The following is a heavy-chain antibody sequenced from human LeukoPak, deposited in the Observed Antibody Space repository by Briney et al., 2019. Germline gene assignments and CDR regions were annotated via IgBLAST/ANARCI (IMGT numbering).Heavy chain of an antibody. CDR3: ARGQSWFDP. Sequence: ASVKVSCKASEYTFINFAINWGRQAPGQRPEWMGCINAGNGNTKYSQKFQGRVTITRDTSASTAYMELSSLRSEDTAVYYCARGQSWFDPWGQGTLVTVSS. V-gene: IGHV1-3*01. CDR1: EYTFINFA. J-gene: IGHJ5*02. CDR2: INAGNGNT.